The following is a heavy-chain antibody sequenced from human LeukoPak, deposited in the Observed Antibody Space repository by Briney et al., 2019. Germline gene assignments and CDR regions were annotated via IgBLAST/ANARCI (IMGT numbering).Heavy chain of an antibody. CDR2: IGWNSGSI. J-gene: IGHJ4*02. D-gene: IGHD2-21*02. V-gene: IGHV3-9*01. CDR3: AKDIRHIVVVTATPSYLDS. CDR1: GFTFDDYA. Sequence: PGGSLRLSCAASGFTFDDYAMHWVRQAPGKGLEWVSGIGWNSGSIGYADSVKGRFTISRDNAKNSLYLQMNSLRAEDTALYYCAKDIRHIVVVTATPSYLDSWGLGTLVTVSS.